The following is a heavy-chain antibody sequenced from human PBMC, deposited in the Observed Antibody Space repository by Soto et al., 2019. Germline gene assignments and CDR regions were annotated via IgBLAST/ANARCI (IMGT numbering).Heavy chain of an antibody. CDR3: ARRNRDSGYYYYYLDV. D-gene: IGHD1-26*01. CDR2: IYLGDSDV. V-gene: IGHV5-51*01. J-gene: IGHJ6*03. Sequence: GESLKISCRGSGYTFTNYWIGWVRQMPGKGLECLWIIYLGDSDVRYSPSFQGQVTISADKSISTAYLQWSSLKTSDTAMYYCARRNRDSGYYYYYLDVWGRGTSVTVSS. CDR1: GYTFTNYW.